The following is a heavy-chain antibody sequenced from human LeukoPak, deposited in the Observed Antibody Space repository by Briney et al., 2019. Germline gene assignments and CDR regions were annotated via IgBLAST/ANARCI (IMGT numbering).Heavy chain of an antibody. CDR2: MNPNSGNT. J-gene: IGHJ6*03. Sequence: GASVKVSCKASGYTFTSYDINWVQQATGQGLEWMGWMNPNSGNTGYAQKFQGRVTITRNTSISTASMELSSLRSEDTAVYYCARGPRGYDSYYMDVWGKGTTVTVSS. CDR3: ARGPRGYDSYYMDV. CDR1: GYTFTSYD. V-gene: IGHV1-8*02. D-gene: IGHD5-12*01.